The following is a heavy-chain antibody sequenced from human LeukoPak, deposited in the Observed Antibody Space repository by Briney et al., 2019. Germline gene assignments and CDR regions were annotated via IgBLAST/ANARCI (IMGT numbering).Heavy chain of an antibody. CDR2: ISGSGGST. CDR1: GFTFSSYA. CDR3: ARDQLVRSVVDGVVAASTRYYAMDV. Sequence: GGSLRLSCAASGFTFSSYAMSWVRQAPGKGLEWVSAISGSGGSTYYADSVKGRFTISRDNSKNTLYLQMNSLGAEDTAVYYCARDQLVRSVVDGVVAASTRYYAMDVWGQGTTVTVS. J-gene: IGHJ6*02. D-gene: IGHD2-15*01. V-gene: IGHV3-23*01.